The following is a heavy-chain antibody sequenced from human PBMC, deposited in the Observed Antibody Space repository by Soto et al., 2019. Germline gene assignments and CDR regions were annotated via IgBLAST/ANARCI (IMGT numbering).Heavy chain of an antibody. D-gene: IGHD3-22*01. CDR3: VSSYDSSGYRRYYFYGMDV. CDR2: IYYSGSS. CDR1: GGSISSADYY. Sequence: SETLSLTCTVSGGSISSADYYWSWIRQPPGKGLEWIGYIYYSGSSYYNPSLKSRVTISVDTSKNQFSLKLSSVTAADTAVYYCVSSYDSSGYRRYYFYGMDVWGQGTTVTVSS. V-gene: IGHV4-30-4*01. J-gene: IGHJ6*02.